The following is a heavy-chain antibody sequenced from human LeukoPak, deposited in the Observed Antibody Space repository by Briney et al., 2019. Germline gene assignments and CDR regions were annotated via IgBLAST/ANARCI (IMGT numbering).Heavy chain of an antibody. V-gene: IGHV4-39*01. CDR3: SAPYSGGYHGLDI. CDR2: TYYSGST. Sequence: PSETLSLTCTVSGGSISSSTYYWGWIRQPPGKGLEWFGSTYYSGSTYYNPSLKSRVTISVDTSKNQFSLKQNSVTAADTAVYYCSAPYSGGYHGLDIWGQGTMVTVSS. D-gene: IGHD1-26*01. J-gene: IGHJ3*02. CDR1: GGSISSSTYY.